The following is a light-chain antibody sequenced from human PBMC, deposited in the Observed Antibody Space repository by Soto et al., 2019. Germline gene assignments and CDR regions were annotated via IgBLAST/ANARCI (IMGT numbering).Light chain of an antibody. J-gene: IGKJ1*01. V-gene: IGKV3-20*01. CDR2: GAS. CDR3: QQYGSSPWT. Sequence: ETVLTQTPGTLSLSPGERATLSCRASQTIRSNYLAWYRQTPGQAPRLLIYGASNMATGIPDRFSGSGSGTDFTLIISRLEPEDFAPYYCQQYGSSPWTFGQGTKVEIK. CDR1: QTIRSNY.